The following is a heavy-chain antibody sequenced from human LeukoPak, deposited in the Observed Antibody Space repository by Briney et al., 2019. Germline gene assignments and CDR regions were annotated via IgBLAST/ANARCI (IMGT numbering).Heavy chain of an antibody. J-gene: IGHJ6*03. CDR3: ARESDYGSEYYYYYYMDV. Sequence: PGGSLRLSCAASGFTFSSYGMHWVRQAPGKGLEWVAFIRYDGSNKYYADSVKGRFTISRDNSKNTLYLQMNSLRAEDTAVYYCARESDYGSEYYYYYYMDVWGKGTTVTASS. CDR2: IRYDGSNK. D-gene: IGHD3-10*01. V-gene: IGHV3-30*02. CDR1: GFTFSSYG.